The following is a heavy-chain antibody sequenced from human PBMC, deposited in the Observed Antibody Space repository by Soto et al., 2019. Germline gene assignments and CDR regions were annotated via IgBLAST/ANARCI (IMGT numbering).Heavy chain of an antibody. CDR1: GGSINSSSYF. D-gene: IGHD6-19*01. Sequence: ASETLSLTCSVSGGSINSSSYFWGWVRQPPGKGLEWIGSIYYSGSTYYNPSLRSRGTISVDTSKNQFSLKLSSVTAADTAVFYCARHYSSGSRNWFDPWGQGTLVSVS. V-gene: IGHV4-39*01. CDR3: ARHYSSGSRNWFDP. CDR2: IYYSGST. J-gene: IGHJ5*02.